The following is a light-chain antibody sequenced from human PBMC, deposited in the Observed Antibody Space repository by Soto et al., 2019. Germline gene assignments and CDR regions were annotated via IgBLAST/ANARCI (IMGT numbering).Light chain of an antibody. Sequence: EIVMTQSPATLSVSPGERATLSCRASESVSSKLAWYQHIPGQAPRPLIYGATTRATCIPARFSGSESGTEFTLTIGSLQSEDSAVYYCLQYYGWPKTFGQGTKLEIK. CDR3: LQYYGWPKT. J-gene: IGKJ1*01. CDR2: GAT. V-gene: IGKV3-15*01. CDR1: ESVSSK.